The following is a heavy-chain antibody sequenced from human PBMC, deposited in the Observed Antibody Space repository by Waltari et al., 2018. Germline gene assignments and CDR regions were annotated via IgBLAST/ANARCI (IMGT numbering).Heavy chain of an antibody. CDR1: GFSFSSYV. D-gene: IGHD6-13*01. V-gene: IGHV3-23*01. CDR3: VRRIAVDGLKYFDF. CDR2: ISRGSGNT. Sequence: EVQLLESGGGFVQPGGSLRLSCVASGFSFSSYVMSWVRQAPGEGLEWVSTISRGSGNTYYADSVKGRFTMSRDNAKSTLNLQMDSLRAEDTAIYYCVRRIAVDGLKYFDFWGQGTLVTVSS. J-gene: IGHJ4*02.